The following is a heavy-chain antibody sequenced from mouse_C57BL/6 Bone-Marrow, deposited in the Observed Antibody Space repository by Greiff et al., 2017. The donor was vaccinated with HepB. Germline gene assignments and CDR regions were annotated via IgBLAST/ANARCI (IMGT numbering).Heavy chain of an antibody. CDR2: ISSGSSTI. CDR3: ARVYYGTPYYAMDY. D-gene: IGHD1-1*01. V-gene: IGHV5-17*01. CDR1: GFTFSDYG. J-gene: IGHJ4*01. Sequence: DVKLVESGGGLVKPGGSLKLSCAASGFTFSDYGMHWVRQAPEKGLEWVAYISSGSSTIYYADTVKGRFTISRDNAKNTLFLQMTSLRSEDTAMYYCARVYYGTPYYAMDYWGQGTSVTVSS.